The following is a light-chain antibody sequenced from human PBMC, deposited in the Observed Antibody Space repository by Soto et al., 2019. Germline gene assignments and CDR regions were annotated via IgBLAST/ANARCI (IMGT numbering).Light chain of an antibody. J-gene: IGKJ4*01. CDR2: GAF. Sequence: EIVLTQSPGTLSLSPGERATLSCRASQSVSSNYLAWYQQKPGQAPRLLIYGAFSRATSIPDRFSGSGSGTDFTLTISRLEPEDFAVYYCQQYGGSPRVSFGGGTKVEIK. CDR1: QSVSSNY. V-gene: IGKV3-20*01. CDR3: QQYGGSPRVS.